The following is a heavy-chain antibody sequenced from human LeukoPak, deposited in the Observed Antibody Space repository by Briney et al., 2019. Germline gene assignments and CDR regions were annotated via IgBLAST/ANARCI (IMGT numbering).Heavy chain of an antibody. CDR3: ARVLAMVRGVIDY. D-gene: IGHD3-10*01. Sequence: GGSLRLSCAASGFTVSSNYMSWVRQAPGKGLEWVSVIYSGGSTYYADSVKGRFTISRDNSKNTLYLQMNSLRVEDTAVYYCARVLAMVRGVIDYWGQGTLVTVSS. V-gene: IGHV3-66*01. CDR2: IYSGGST. CDR1: GFTVSSNY. J-gene: IGHJ4*02.